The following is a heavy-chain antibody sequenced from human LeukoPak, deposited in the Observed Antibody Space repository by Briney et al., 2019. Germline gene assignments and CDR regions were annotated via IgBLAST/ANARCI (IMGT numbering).Heavy chain of an antibody. CDR1: GFTFSNYA. CDR3: ARELREHGVFDI. D-gene: IGHD1-26*01. V-gene: IGHV3-23*01. CDR2: ISGSGGST. Sequence: GRSLRLSCAASGFTFSNYALSWVRQAPGKGLEWVSDISGSGGSTYYADSVKGRFTISRDNSKNTVYLQMNSLRAEDTAVYYCARELREHGVFDIWGQGTMVTVSS. J-gene: IGHJ3*02.